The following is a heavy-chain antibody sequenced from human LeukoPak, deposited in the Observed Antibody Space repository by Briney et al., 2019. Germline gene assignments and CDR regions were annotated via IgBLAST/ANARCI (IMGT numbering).Heavy chain of an antibody. CDR2: IYYSGST. D-gene: IGHD6-13*01. CDR1: GGSISSYY. V-gene: IGHV4-59*01. CDR3: ARGVLQQLVHWFDP. J-gene: IGHJ5*02. Sequence: SETLSLTCTVSGGSISSYYWSWIRQPPGKGLEWIGYIYYSGSTNYNPSLKSRVTISVDTSKNQFSLKLSSVTAADTAVYYCARGVLQQLVHWFDPWGQGTLVTVSS.